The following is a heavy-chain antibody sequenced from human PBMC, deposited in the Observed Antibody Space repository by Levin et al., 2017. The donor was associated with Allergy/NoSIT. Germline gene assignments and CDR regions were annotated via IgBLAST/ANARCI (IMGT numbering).Heavy chain of an antibody. CDR2: INAGNGNT. D-gene: IGHD6-19*01. CDR1: GYTFTSYA. J-gene: IGHJ4*02. Sequence: ASVKVSCKASGYTFTSYAMHWVRQAPGQRLEWMGWINAGNGNTKYSQKFQGRVTITRDTSASTAYMELSSLRSEDTAVYYCARGLSIAVAGTLGYWGQGTLVTVSS. CDR3: ARGLSIAVAGTLGY. V-gene: IGHV1-3*01.